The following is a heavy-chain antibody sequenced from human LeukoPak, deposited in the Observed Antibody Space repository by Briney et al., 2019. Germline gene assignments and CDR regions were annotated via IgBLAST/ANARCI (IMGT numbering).Heavy chain of an antibody. CDR2: IYSGGST. J-gene: IGHJ4*02. CDR1: GFTVSSNY. V-gene: IGHV3-53*01. D-gene: IGHD5-18*01. CDR3: GRLVYSYGCNCFDY. Sequence: GGSLRLSCAASGFTVSSNYMSWVRQAPGKGLVWVSVIYSGGSTYYADSLKGRFTISRDNSKNTLYLQMNSLRAEDTAVYYCGRLVYSYGCNCFDYWGQGTLVTVSS.